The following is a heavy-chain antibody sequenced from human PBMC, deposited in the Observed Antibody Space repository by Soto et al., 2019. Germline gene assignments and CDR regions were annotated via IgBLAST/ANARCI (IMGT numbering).Heavy chain of an antibody. D-gene: IGHD3-10*01. CDR1: GFSFRNYA. J-gene: IGHJ4*02. CDR3: ANGRATYGLLTHDY. CDR2: LTGSSSNI. Sequence: GSLRLSCAASGFSFRNYAMSWVRQAPGKGLEWISTLTGSSSNIYYADSVKGRFAISRDNSRNTLYLQMNSLTAEDTAVYYCANGRATYGLLTHDYWGQGTLVTISS. V-gene: IGHV3-23*01.